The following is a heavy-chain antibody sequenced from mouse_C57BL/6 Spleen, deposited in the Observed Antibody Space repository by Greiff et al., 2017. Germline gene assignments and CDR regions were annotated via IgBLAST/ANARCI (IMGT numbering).Heavy chain of an antibody. D-gene: IGHD2-1*01. J-gene: IGHJ3*01. V-gene: IGHV1-39*01. CDR2: IKPNYGTT. CDR1: GYSFTDYN. Sequence: VQLQPSGPELVKPGASVKISCKASGYSFTDYNMNWVKQSNGKSLEWIGVIKPNYGTTSYNQKFKGKATLTVDQSSSTAYMHLNSLTSEDSAVYYCSRDGNYEAWFAYWGQGTLVTVSA. CDR3: SRDGNYEAWFAY.